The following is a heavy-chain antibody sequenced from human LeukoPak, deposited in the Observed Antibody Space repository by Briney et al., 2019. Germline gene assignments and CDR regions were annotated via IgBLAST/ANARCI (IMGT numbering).Heavy chain of an antibody. Sequence: GGSLRLSCAASGFTFSSYGMHWVRQAPGKGLEWVAVISYDGSNKYYADSVKGRFTSSRDNSKNTLYLQMNSLRTEDTAVYYCAREDGSGSFYSLLYWGQGTLVTVSS. CDR1: GFTFSSYG. CDR3: AREDGSGSFYSLLY. V-gene: IGHV3-30*03. CDR2: ISYDGSNK. J-gene: IGHJ4*02. D-gene: IGHD3-10*01.